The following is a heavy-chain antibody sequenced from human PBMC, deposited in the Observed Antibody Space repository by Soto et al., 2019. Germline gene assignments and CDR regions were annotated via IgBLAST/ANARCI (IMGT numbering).Heavy chain of an antibody. CDR3: ARSPSMSTLTTGWFDP. J-gene: IGHJ5*02. D-gene: IGHD4-4*01. CDR2: ISTYNGNT. V-gene: IGHV1-18*01. CDR1: GYSFTSYG. Sequence: QVQLVQSGAEVKKPGASVKVSCKASGYSFTSYGMSWVRQAPGQGLEWMGWISTYNGNTNYAQKFPDRVTLTTDTSTTTAFMELTSLRSDDTAVYYCARSPSMSTLTTGWFDPWGQGTLVTVSS.